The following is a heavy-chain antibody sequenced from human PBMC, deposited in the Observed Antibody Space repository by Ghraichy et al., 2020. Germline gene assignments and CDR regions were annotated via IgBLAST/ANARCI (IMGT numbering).Heavy chain of an antibody. Sequence: GGSLRLTCAASGFTFSSYAMSWVRQAPGKGLEWVSAISGSGGSTYYADSVKGRFTISRDNSKNTLYLQMNSLRAEDTAVYYCAKSAEYYYDSSGYSALFDYWGQGTLVTVSS. CDR3: AKSAEYYYDSSGYSALFDY. CDR1: GFTFSSYA. V-gene: IGHV3-23*01. J-gene: IGHJ4*02. CDR2: ISGSGGST. D-gene: IGHD3-22*01.